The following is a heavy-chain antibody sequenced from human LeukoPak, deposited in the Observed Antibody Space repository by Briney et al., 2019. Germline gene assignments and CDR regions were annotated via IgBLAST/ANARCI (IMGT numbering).Heavy chain of an antibody. D-gene: IGHD5-18*01. V-gene: IGHV3-23*01. J-gene: IGHJ4*02. CDR2: ISGSGGST. CDR1: GFTFSSYA. CDR3: AKVPEICGYSYGLSYFDY. Sequence: GGSLRLSCAASGFTFSSYAMSWVRQAPGKGLEWVSAISGSGGSTYYADSVKGRFTISRDNSKNTLYLQMNSLRAEDTAVYHCAKVPEICGYSYGLSYFDYWGQGTLVTVSS.